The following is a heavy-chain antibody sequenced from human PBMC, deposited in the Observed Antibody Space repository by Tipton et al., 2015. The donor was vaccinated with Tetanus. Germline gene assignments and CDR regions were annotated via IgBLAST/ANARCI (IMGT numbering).Heavy chain of an antibody. Sequence: QLVQSGGGVVQPGRSLRLSCAASGFTFSNYGMHWVRQAPGKGLEWVALISYDGNYKYYADSVKGRFTISRDNSKNTLYLQMNSLRAEDTAVYYCTTGYDSSGYYPYDYWGQGTLVTVSS. CDR1: GFTFSNYG. CDR3: TTGYDSSGYYPYDY. V-gene: IGHV3-30*03. D-gene: IGHD3-22*01. J-gene: IGHJ4*02. CDR2: ISYDGNYK.